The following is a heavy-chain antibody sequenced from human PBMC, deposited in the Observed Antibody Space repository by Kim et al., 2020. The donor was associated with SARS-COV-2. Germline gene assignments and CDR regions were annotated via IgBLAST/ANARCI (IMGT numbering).Heavy chain of an antibody. V-gene: IGHV5-51*01. CDR2: IYPGDSDT. CDR1: GYSFTSYW. CDR3: ATTVGYCSSTSCQDYYYYGMDV. J-gene: IGHJ6*02. D-gene: IGHD2-2*01. Sequence: GESLKISCKGSGYSFTSYWIGWVRQMPGKGLEWMGIIYPGDSDTRYSPSFQGQVTISADKSISTAYLQWSSLKASDTAMYYCATTVGYCSSTSCQDYYYYGMDVWGQGTTVTVSS.